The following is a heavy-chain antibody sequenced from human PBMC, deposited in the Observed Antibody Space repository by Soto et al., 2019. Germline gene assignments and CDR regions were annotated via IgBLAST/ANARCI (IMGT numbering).Heavy chain of an antibody. V-gene: IGHV3-74*01. CDR3: ARVAVGYYYMDV. J-gene: IGHJ6*03. CDR1: WFTFINYC. CDR2: INSDGTRT. Sequence: SQRVSCTASWFTFINYCVHWVRQAPGKGLVWVSRINSDGTRTNYADSVKGRFTISRDNAENTLYLQMNSLTAEDTAVYYYARVAVGYYYMDVWGKGTTVTVSS.